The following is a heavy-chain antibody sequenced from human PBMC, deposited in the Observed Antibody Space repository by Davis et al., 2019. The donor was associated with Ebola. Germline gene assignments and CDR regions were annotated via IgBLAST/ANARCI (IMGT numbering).Heavy chain of an antibody. Sequence: HTGGSLRLSCAASGFTFNTFWMHWVRQAPGKGLEWVARIKTDGSTTRYAGSVKGRFTISRDNTKNTLYLQMNSLRGEDTAVYYCVRDTSHQLPHWLYYFYGMDVWGQGTTVTVSS. V-gene: IGHV3-74*01. CDR2: IKTDGSTT. D-gene: IGHD2-2*01. J-gene: IGHJ6*02. CDR1: GFTFNTFW. CDR3: VRDTSHQLPHWLYYFYGMDV.